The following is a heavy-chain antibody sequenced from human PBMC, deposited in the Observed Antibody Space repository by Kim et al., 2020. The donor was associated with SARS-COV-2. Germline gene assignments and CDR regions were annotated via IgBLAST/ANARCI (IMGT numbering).Heavy chain of an antibody. D-gene: IGHD6-6*01. J-gene: IGHJ5*02. CDR2: FDPEHGKT. V-gene: IGHV1-24*01. CDR3: ATVITARRFDP. CDR1: GYTLTELS. Sequence: ASVKVSCKVSGYTLTELSMHWVRQAPGKGLEWMGGFDPEHGKTVYAQKFQDRVTMTDDTSTDTAYMALSSLRSEDTAVYYCATVITARRFDPWGQGTLVTVSS.